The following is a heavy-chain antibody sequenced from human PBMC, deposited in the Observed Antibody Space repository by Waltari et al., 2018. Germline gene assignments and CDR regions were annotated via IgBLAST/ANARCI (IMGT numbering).Heavy chain of an antibody. D-gene: IGHD2-2*01. J-gene: IGHJ4*02. CDR3: ARAHGQLPHDY. CDR2: ISIISSYI. V-gene: IGHV3-21*01. CDR1: GFTFSRYS. Sequence: EVQLVESGGGLVKPGGSLRLSCAASGFTFSRYSMNWVRQAPGKGLEWVSSISIISSYIYYADSVKGRFTISRDNAKNSLYLQMNSLRAEDTAVYYCARAHGQLPHDYWGQGTLVTVSS.